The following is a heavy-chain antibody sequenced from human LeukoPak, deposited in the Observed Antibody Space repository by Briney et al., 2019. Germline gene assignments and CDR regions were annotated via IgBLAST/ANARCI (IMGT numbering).Heavy chain of an antibody. J-gene: IGHJ1*01. V-gene: IGHV3-23*01. CDR3: AKDKTSSSFEYFQH. Sequence: HAGGSLRLSCAASGFTFSSYALSWVRQAPGKGLEWVSAISGSGGATYYADSVKGRFTISRDNSKNTLHLQMNSLRAEDTAVYYCAKDKTSSSFEYFQHWGQGTLVTVSS. CDR2: ISGSGGAT. CDR1: GFTFSSYA. D-gene: IGHD6-6*01.